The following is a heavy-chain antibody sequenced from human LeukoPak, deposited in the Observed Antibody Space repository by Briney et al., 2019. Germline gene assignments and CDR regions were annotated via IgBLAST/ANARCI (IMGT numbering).Heavy chain of an antibody. CDR1: GYTFTSYG. V-gene: IGHV1-18*01. CDR3: ARERIYYYDSSGPPLDY. Sequence: ASVKVSCKASGYTFTSYGISWVRQVPGQGLEWMGWISAYNGNTNYAQKLQGRVTMTTDTSTSTAYMELRSLRSDDTAVYYCARERIYYYDSSGPPLDYWGQGTLVTVSS. CDR2: ISAYNGNT. J-gene: IGHJ4*02. D-gene: IGHD3-22*01.